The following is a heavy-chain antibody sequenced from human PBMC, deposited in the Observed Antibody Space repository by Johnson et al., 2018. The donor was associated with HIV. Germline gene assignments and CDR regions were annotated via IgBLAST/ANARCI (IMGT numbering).Heavy chain of an antibody. CDR3: ARGQGGIQLWFDGFDI. J-gene: IGHJ3*02. CDR1: GFTFSSYG. V-gene: IGHV3-30*19. CDR2: ISRDGGTE. D-gene: IGHD5-18*01. Sequence: QVQLVESGGGVVHPVKSLRLSCVGSGFTFSSYGMHWVRQAPGEGLDWVAFISRDGGTEYYADSVKGRFAISRDNAKNSLYLQMNSLRAEDMAVYYCARGQGGIQLWFDGFDIWGQGTMVTVSS.